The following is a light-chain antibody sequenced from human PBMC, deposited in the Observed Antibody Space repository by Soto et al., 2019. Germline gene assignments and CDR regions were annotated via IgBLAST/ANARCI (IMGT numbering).Light chain of an antibody. CDR3: QQSYSTPQT. CDR1: QSISSY. V-gene: IGKV1-39*01. CDR2: AAS. J-gene: IGKJ1*01. Sequence: DIQMTQSPSSLSASVGDRVSITCRASQSISSYLNWYQQKPGKAPKLLICAASSLQSGVPSRFSGSGSGTDFTLTISSLQPEDFATYYCQQSYSTPQTFGQGTKVEI.